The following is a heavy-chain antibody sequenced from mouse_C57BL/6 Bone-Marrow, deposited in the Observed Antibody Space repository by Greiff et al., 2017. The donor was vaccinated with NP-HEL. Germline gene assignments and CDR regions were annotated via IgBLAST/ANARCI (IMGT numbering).Heavy chain of an antibody. D-gene: IGHD1-1*01. CDR3: AREGGYYYGFYAMDY. J-gene: IGHJ4*01. Sequence: QVQLQQSGAELVKPGASVKLSCKASGYTFTSYWMHWVKQRPGQGLEWIGMIHPNSGSTNYNEKFKSKATLTVDKSSSTAYMQLSSLTSEDSAVYYCAREGGYYYGFYAMDYWGQGTSVTVSS. V-gene: IGHV1-64*01. CDR1: GYTFTSYW. CDR2: IHPNSGST.